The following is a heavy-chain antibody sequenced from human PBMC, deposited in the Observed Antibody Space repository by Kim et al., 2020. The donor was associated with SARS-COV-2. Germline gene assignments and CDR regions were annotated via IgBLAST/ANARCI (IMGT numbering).Heavy chain of an antibody. CDR1: GFTFSSYG. CDR3: AKGTDILSGMDV. D-gene: IGHD3-9*01. CDR2: IWYDGSNK. Sequence: GSLRLSCAASGFTFSSYGMHWVRQAPGKGLEWVAVIWYDGSNKYYADSVKGRFTISRDNSKNTLYLQMNSLRAEDTAVYYCAKGTDILSGMDVWGQGTTVTVSS. V-gene: IGHV3-33*06. J-gene: IGHJ6*02.